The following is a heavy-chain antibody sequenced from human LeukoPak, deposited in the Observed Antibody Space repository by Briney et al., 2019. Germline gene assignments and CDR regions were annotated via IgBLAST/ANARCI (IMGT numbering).Heavy chain of an antibody. CDR2: ISYDGSNK. CDR3: AKDLPESITIFGVVIRLPDY. J-gene: IGHJ4*02. Sequence: GGSLRLSCAASGFTFSSYGMHWVRQAPGKGLEWVAVISYDGSNKYYADSVKGRFTISRDNSKNTLYLQMNSLRAEDTAVYYCAKDLPESITIFGVVIRLPDYWGQGTLVTVSS. V-gene: IGHV3-30*18. CDR1: GFTFSSYG. D-gene: IGHD3-3*01.